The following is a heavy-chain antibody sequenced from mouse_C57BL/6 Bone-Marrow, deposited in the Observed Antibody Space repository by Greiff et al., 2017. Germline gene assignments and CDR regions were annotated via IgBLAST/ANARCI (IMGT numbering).Heavy chain of an antibody. CDR3: ASYGSSYYDTMDY. Sequence: VQLKESGGGLVKPGGSLKLSCAASGFTFSSYAMSWVRQTPEKRLEWVATISDGGSYTYYPDNVKGRFTISRDNAKNNLYLQLSHLKSEDTAMYYGASYGSSYYDTMDYWGQGTAVTVSS. CDR1: GFTFSSYA. V-gene: IGHV5-4*01. D-gene: IGHD1-1*01. J-gene: IGHJ4*01. CDR2: ISDGGSYT.